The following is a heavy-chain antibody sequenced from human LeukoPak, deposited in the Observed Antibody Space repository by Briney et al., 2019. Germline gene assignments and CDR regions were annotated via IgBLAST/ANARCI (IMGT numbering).Heavy chain of an antibody. V-gene: IGHV3-23*01. CDR1: GFTFSNYA. CDR3: AKGAKVRGVTYDPYYYYGMDV. D-gene: IGHD3-10*01. Sequence: SGGSLRLSCAASGFTFSNYAMSWIRQAPGKGLEWVSAVSGNGATTHYADSVKGRFTISRDNSKNTLYLQMNSLRAEDTAVYYCAKGAKVRGVTYDPYYYYGMDVWGQGTTVTVSS. CDR2: VSGNGATT. J-gene: IGHJ6*02.